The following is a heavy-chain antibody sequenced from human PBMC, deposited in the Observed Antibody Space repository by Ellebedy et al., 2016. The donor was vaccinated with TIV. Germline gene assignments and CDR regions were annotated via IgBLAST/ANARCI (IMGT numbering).Heavy chain of an antibody. CDR2: LNAGNGKT. CDR3: ARGNLGDYVPGDY. D-gene: IGHD4-17*01. V-gene: IGHV1-3*01. J-gene: IGHJ4*02. CDR1: GYTFTSYV. Sequence: AASVKVSCKASGYTFTSYVIHWVRQAPGQRLEWMGSLNAGNGKTKYSQKFQARVTITRDTSASTAYMDLSSLRSEDTGVYYCARGNLGDYVPGDYWGKGTLVTVSS.